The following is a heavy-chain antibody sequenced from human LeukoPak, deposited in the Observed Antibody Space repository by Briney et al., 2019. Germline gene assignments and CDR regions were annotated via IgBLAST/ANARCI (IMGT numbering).Heavy chain of an antibody. CDR2: IYYSGST. J-gene: IGHJ6*03. CDR3: ARYRLYYYYYMDV. V-gene: IGHV4-59*12. Sequence: SETLSLTCTVSGGSISSYYWSWIRQPAGKGLEWIGYIYYSGSTNYNPSLKSRVTISVDTSKNQFSLKLSSVTAADTAVYYCARYRLYYYYYMDVWGKGTTVTVSS. D-gene: IGHD1-1*01. CDR1: GGSISSYY.